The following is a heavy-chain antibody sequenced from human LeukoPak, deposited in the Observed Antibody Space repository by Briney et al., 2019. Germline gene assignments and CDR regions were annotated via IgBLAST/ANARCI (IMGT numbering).Heavy chain of an antibody. V-gene: IGHV3-20*04. J-gene: IGHJ6*03. CDR2: INWNGGST. Sequence: GGSLRLSCAASGFTFDDYGMSWVRQAPGKGLEWVSGINWNGGSTGYADSVKGRFTISRDNAKNSLYLQMNSLRAEDTALYYCARGIPLSGYYDFWSGYRKTYYMDVWGKGTTVTVSS. CDR3: ARGIPLSGYYDFWSGYRKTYYMDV. D-gene: IGHD3-3*01. CDR1: GFTFDDYG.